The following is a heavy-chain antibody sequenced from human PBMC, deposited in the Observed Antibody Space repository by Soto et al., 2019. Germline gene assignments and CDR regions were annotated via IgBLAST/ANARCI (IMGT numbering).Heavy chain of an antibody. V-gene: IGHV1-69*01. J-gene: IGHJ4*02. CDR2: IMPIFGSA. Sequence: GXAVKVSCEASGGPLSRNTSGWVRQAPGQGLEWMGGIMPIFGSANYAQKFQCRVTITADENTRTVYMELSRLRSEDTAVYYCARKFDYDTTGYYYAYWGQGTLVTVSS. CDR3: ARKFDYDTTGYYYAY. CDR1: GGPLSRNT. D-gene: IGHD3-22*01.